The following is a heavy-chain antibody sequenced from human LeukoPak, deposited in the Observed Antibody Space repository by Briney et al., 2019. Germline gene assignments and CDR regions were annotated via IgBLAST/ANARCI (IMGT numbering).Heavy chain of an antibody. CDR3: ARAVEYYDSSGYYYVYYSDY. D-gene: IGHD3-22*01. CDR1: GFTFNDYG. CDR2: INWNGGST. V-gene: IGHV3-20*04. J-gene: IGHJ4*02. Sequence: GGTLSLSCAASGFTFNDYGMSWVRHPPGKGLEWVSGINWNGGSTGYADSVKGRFTISRDNAKNSLYLQMNSLRAEDTALYYCARAVEYYDSSGYYYVYYSDYWAREPWSPSPQ.